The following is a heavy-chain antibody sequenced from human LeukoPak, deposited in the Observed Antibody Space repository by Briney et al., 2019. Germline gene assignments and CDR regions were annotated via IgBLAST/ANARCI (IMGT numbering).Heavy chain of an antibody. J-gene: IGHJ4*02. CDR2: MKQDGGEK. CDR1: GFTFSSYW. CDR3: ARDLSRAYASGWCVDY. Sequence: QPGGSLRLSCAASGFTFSSYWMSWVRQAPGKGLEWVANMKQDGGEKYYVDSVKRRFTISRDNAKSSLYLQMNSLTAEDTAVYYCARDLSRAYASGWCVDYWGQGTLVTVS. D-gene: IGHD6-19*01. V-gene: IGHV3-7*01.